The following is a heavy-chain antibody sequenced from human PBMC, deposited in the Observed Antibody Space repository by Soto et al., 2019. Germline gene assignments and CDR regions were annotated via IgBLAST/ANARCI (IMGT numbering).Heavy chain of an antibody. V-gene: IGHV3-7*04. J-gene: IGHJ4*02. CDR1: GFNFSRYW. D-gene: IGHD1-26*01. Sequence: VQLVESGGGLVQPGGSLRLSCTVSGFNFSRYWMNWVRQAPGKGLEWVANSRPDTDDRFHADSVRGRFSISRDNAKKGLFLQMNSLRVEDTAVFYCAREDGTFDYWGQGILVTVSS. CDR3: AREDGTFDY. CDR2: SRPDTDDR.